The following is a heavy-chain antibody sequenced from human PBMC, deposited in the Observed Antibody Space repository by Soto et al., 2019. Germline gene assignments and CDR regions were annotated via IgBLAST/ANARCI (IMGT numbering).Heavy chain of an antibody. D-gene: IGHD3-10*01. CDR3: ARGVGGLWFGELSKYYYGMDV. J-gene: IGHJ6*02. Sequence: SETLSLTCTVSGGSISSYYWSWIRQPPGKGLEWIGYIYYSGSTYYNPSLKSRVTISVDTSKNQFSLKLSSVTAADTAVYYCARGVGGLWFGELSKYYYGMDVWGQGTTVTVSS. CDR2: IYYSGST. CDR1: GGSISSYY. V-gene: IGHV4-59*08.